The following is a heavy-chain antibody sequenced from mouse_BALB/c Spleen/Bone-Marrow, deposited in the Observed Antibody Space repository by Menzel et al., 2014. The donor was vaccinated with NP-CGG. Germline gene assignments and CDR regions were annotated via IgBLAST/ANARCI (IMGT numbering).Heavy chain of an antibody. CDR2: IYPSDSYT. V-gene: IGHV1-69*02. CDR1: GYTFTSYW. Sequence: QVHVKQSGAELVRPGASVKLSCKASGYTFTSYWINWVKQRPGQGLEWIGNIYPSDSYTNYNQKSKDKATLTVDKSSSTAYMQLSSPTSEDSAVYYCTRDDGSPFAYWGQGTLVTVSA. D-gene: IGHD2-3*01. J-gene: IGHJ3*01. CDR3: TRDDGSPFAY.